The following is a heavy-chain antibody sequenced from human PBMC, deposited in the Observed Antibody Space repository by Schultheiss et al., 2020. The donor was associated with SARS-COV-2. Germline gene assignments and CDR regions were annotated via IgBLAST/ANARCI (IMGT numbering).Heavy chain of an antibody. D-gene: IGHD1-1*01. CDR3: ARRNDNPTYYYYGMDV. J-gene: IGHJ6*02. CDR2: IWYDGSNK. CDR1: GFTFSSYG. V-gene: IGHV3-33*01. Sequence: GGSLRLSCAASGFTFSSYGMHWVRQAPGKGLEWVAVIWYDGSNKYYADSVKGRFTISRDNSKNTLYLQMNSLRAEDTAVYYCARRNDNPTYYYYGMDVWGQGTTVTVSS.